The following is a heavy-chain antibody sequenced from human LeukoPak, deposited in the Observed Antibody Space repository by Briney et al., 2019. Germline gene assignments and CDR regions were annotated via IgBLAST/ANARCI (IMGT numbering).Heavy chain of an antibody. CDR1: GYSFTSYW. CDR2: IYPGDSDT. Sequence: GESLKISCKGSGYSFTSYWIDLGRQMPGKGLEWMGIIYPGDSDTKYSPSFQGQVTISADKSISTAYLQWSSLKASDTAMYYCARHRDGSSVDYWGQGTLVTVSS. CDR3: ARHRDGSSVDY. J-gene: IGHJ4*02. V-gene: IGHV5-51*01. D-gene: IGHD6-6*01.